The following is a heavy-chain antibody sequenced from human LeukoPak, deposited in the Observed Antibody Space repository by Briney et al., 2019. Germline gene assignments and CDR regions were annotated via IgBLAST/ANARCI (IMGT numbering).Heavy chain of an antibody. CDR2: ISYDGSNK. CDR3: ASQTGN. V-gene: IGHV3-30-3*01. J-gene: IGHJ4*02. CDR1: GFTFSSYA. Sequence: PGGSLRLSCAASGFTFSSYAMSWVRQAPGKGLEWVAVISYDGSNKYYADSVKGRFTISRDNSKDTLYLQMNSLRAEDTAVYYCASQTGNWGQGTLVTVSS. D-gene: IGHD1-1*01.